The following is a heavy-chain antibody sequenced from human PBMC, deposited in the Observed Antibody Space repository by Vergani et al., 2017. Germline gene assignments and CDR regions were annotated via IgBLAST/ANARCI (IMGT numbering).Heavy chain of an antibody. CDR3: AKDSTKRSSSWYDY. D-gene: IGHD6-13*01. J-gene: IGHJ4*02. CDR1: GFTFSSYG. Sequence: QVQLVESGGGVVQPGRSLRLSCAASGFTFSSYGMHWVRQAPGKGLEWVAVISYDGSNKYYADSVKGRFTISRDNSKNTLYLQMNSLRAEDTAVYYCAKDSTKRSSSWYDYWGQGTLVTVSS. CDR2: ISYDGSNK. V-gene: IGHV3-30*18.